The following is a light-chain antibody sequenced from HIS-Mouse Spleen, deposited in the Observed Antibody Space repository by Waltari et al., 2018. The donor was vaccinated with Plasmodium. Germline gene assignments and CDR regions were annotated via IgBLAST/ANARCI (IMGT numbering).Light chain of an antibody. CDR1: NSNIGSNT. Sequence: QSVLTQPPSASGTPAQSVTIPSSGSNSNIGSNTVNWYQQHPGTAPKLLIFSNNQRPSGVPDRFSGSKSGTSASLAISGLQSEDEADYYCAAWDDSLRVFGGGTKLTVL. CDR3: AAWDDSLRV. J-gene: IGLJ3*02. CDR2: SNN. V-gene: IGLV1-44*01.